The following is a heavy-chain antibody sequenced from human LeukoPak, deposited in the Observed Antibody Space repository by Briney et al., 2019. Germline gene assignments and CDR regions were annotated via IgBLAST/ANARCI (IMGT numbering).Heavy chain of an antibody. V-gene: IGHV3-7*04. J-gene: IGHJ3*01. CDR1: GFTFSRYW. CDR3: ARGGGTNDL. Sequence: GGSLRLSCAASGFTFSRYWMTWVRQAPGKGLEWVANIKEDGSEKYYVDSVKDRFTISRDNANNSLCLQMNSLRAEDTAVYYCARGGGTNDLWGQGTMVTVSS. D-gene: IGHD1-7*01. CDR2: IKEDGSEK.